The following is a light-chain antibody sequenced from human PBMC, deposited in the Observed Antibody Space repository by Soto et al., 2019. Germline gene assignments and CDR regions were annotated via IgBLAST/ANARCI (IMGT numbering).Light chain of an antibody. Sequence: IQMPQSPSTLSASVGGRVTITCRASQSISSWLAWYQQKPGKAPKLLIYDASSLESGVPSRFSGSGSGTEFTLTISSLQPDDFATYYCQQYNSYSPTFGQGTKVDIK. CDR1: QSISSW. CDR3: QQYNSYSPT. J-gene: IGKJ1*01. CDR2: DAS. V-gene: IGKV1-5*01.